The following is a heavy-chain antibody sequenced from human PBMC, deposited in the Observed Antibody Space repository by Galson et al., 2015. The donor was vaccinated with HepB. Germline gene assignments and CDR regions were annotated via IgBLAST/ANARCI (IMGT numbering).Heavy chain of an antibody. CDR1: GFTFSNAW. J-gene: IGHJ4*02. D-gene: IGHD2-15*01. Sequence: SLRLSCAASGFTFSNAWMSWVRQGPGKGLEWVGRIKSKSDGGAADYGGPAKGRFTISRDDSKNTLYLQMNSLKIEDTAVYYCPHCSGGRCDYWGQGALVTVSS. V-gene: IGHV3-15*01. CDR2: IKSKSDGGAA. CDR3: PHCSGGRCDY.